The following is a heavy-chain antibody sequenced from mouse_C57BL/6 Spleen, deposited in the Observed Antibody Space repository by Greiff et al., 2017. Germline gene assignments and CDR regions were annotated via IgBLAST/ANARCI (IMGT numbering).Heavy chain of an antibody. V-gene: IGHV1-69*01. J-gene: IGHJ1*03. CDR2: IDPSDSYT. CDR1: GYTFTSYW. CDR3: ARGDYRYFDV. Sequence: VKLQQPGAELVMPGASVKLSCKASGYTFTSYWMHWVKQRPGQGLEWIGEIDPSDSYTNYNQKFKGKSTLTVDKSSSTAYMQLSSLTSEDSAVYYCARGDYRYFDVWGTGTTVTVSS.